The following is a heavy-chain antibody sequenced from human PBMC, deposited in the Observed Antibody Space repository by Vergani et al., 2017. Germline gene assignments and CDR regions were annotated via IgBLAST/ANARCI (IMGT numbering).Heavy chain of an antibody. CDR3: TKGSRGYTGYFFDY. J-gene: IGHJ4*02. D-gene: IGHD5-12*01. CDR1: GFTFRNYA. CDR2: ISDNGGTT. Sequence: EVQLVESGGGLAQPGGSLRLSCAASGFTFRNYAMTWVRQAPGKGLEWVSIISDNGGTTYYADSVKGRFIISRDNSKNTLHLQMNSLRADDTAVYYCTKGSRGYTGYFFDYWGQGTLATVSS. V-gene: IGHV3-23*04.